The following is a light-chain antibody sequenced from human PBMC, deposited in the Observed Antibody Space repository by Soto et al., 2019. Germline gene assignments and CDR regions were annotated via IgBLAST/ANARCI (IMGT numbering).Light chain of an antibody. Sequence: QSALTQPASVSGSPGQSITISCTGTSSDAGGYNHISWSQQSPGKVPKLLLYTVSHRPSGASHRFSDPKSGNTAPLTIAVLQAEDEADYFCTSSTSGSLYVFGTGTKVTVL. V-gene: IGLV2-14*03. CDR3: TSSTSGSLYV. J-gene: IGLJ1*01. CDR1: SSDAGGYNH. CDR2: TVS.